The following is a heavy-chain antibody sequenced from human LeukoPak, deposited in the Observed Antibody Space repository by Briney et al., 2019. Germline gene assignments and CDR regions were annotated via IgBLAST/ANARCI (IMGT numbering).Heavy chain of an antibody. CDR1: GFTFSSFV. Sequence: GGSLRLSCAASGFTFSSFVMHWVRQTPSKGLEWVALIWFDGNNKYYADSVKGRFTISRDNSKNTLYLQMNSLRAEDTAVYYCARDRVGARTYNFDYWGQGTLVTVSS. V-gene: IGHV3-33*01. CDR2: IWFDGNNK. D-gene: IGHD2-15*01. J-gene: IGHJ4*02. CDR3: ARDRVGARTYNFDY.